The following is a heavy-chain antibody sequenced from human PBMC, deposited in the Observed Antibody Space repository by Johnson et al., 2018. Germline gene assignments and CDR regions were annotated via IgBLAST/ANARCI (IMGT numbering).Heavy chain of an antibody. CDR2: IKQDGSEK. J-gene: IGHJ2*01. CDR3: SRRGQELRPLYWSFDL. CDR1: GFTFSSYW. D-gene: IGHD1-7*01. Sequence: VQLQESGGGLVQPGGSLRLSCAASGFTFSSYWMSWVRQAPGKGLEWVANIKQDGSEKYYVDSVKGRFTISRDNAKNSLYLQMNSLRAEDPAVYYWSRRGQELRPLYWSFDLWGRGTLVTVSS. V-gene: IGHV3-7*01.